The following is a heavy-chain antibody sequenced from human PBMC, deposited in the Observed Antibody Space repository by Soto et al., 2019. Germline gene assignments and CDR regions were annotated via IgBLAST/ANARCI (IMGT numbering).Heavy chain of an antibody. CDR3: ARGSWNYGSRDYYYYGMDV. J-gene: IGHJ6*02. V-gene: IGHV1-69*13. Sequence: SVNVSCKASGGTFSSYAISWVRQAPGQGLEWMGGIIPIFGTANYAQKFQGRVTITADESTSTAYMELSSLRSEDTAVYYCARGSWNYGSRDYYYYGMDVWGQGTTVTVSS. CDR2: IIPIFGTA. D-gene: IGHD1-7*01. CDR1: GGTFSSYA.